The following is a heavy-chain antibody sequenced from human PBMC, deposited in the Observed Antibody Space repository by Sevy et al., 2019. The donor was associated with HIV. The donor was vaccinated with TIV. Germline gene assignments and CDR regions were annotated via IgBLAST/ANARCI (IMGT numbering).Heavy chain of an antibody. D-gene: IGHD1-1*01. J-gene: IGHJ4*02. V-gene: IGHV4-59*01. CDR3: ARSGYWNDDFDY. CDR2: IYYSGST. CDR1: GGSISSYY. Sequence: TETLSLTCTVSGGSISSYYWSCIRQPSGKGLEWFGYIYYSGSTNYNPSLKSRVTISVDTSKNQFSLKLSSVTAAETAVYYCARSGYWNDDFDYWGQGTVVNVSS.